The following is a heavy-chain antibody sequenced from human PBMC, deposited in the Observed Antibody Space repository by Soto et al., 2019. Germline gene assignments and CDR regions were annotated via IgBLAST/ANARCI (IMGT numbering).Heavy chain of an antibody. D-gene: IGHD3-10*01. J-gene: IGHJ4*02. Sequence: PSETLSLTCTVSGGSISSVDYYWSWIRQPPGKGLEWIGYIFYRGSTYYNPSLKSRLTISLDTSKNQFFLKLSSVTAADTAVYYCARERVDVARGEARAFDSWGQGTLVTVSS. V-gene: IGHV4-30-4*01. CDR3: ARERVDVARGEARAFDS. CDR2: IFYRGST. CDR1: GGSISSVDYY.